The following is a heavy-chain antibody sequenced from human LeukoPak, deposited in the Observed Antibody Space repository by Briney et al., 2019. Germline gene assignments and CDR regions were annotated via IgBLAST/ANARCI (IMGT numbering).Heavy chain of an antibody. V-gene: IGHV1-2*04. CDR1: GYTFTGYY. CDR3: ACSTTGTTWGLYGIDV. J-gene: IGHJ6*04. CDR2: INPNSGGT. Sequence: ASVKVSCKASGYTFTGYYMHWVRQAPGQGLEWMGWINPNSGGTNYAQKFQGWVTMTRDTSISTAYMELSRLRSDDTAVYYCACSTTGTTWGLYGIDVWGKGTTVTVSS. D-gene: IGHD1-1*01.